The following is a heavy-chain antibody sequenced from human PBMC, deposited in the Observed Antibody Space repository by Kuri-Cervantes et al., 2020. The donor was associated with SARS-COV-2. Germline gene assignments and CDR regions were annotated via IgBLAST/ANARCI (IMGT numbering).Heavy chain of an antibody. D-gene: IGHD3/OR15-3a*01. CDR1: GDSISSYF. V-gene: IGHV4-38-2*02. J-gene: IGHJ6*03. CDR2: IYHSGST. Sequence: GSLRLSCTVSGDSISSYFWSWIRQPPGKGLEWIGSIYHSGSTYYNPSLKSRVTISVDTSKNQFSLKLSSVTAADTAVYYCALRTLPWYYYYMDVWGKGTTVTVSS. CDR3: ALRTLPWYYYYMDV.